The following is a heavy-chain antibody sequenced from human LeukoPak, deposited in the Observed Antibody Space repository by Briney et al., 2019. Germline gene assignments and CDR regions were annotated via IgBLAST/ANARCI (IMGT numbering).Heavy chain of an antibody. D-gene: IGHD3-22*01. CDR1: GGSISSSHHY. CDR2: INDSGNT. V-gene: IGHV4-39*07. Sequence: PSETLSLTCTVSGGSISSSHHYWGCIRQPPGKGLKWIASINDSGNTYYNPSLKSRATMSVDTSENRFSLRLSSVTAADTAVYYCARDGPVKWGQGTLVTVSS. CDR3: ARDGPVK. J-gene: IGHJ4*02.